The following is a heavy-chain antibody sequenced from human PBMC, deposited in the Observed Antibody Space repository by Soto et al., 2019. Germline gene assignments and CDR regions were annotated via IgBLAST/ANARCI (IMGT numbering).Heavy chain of an antibody. CDR3: AREKSGYYDY. V-gene: IGHV1-8*01. Sequence: QVQLVQSGAQVKKPGASVKVSCTASGYTFTSYDINWVRQATRQGLEWMGWMNPNSGNTGYAQKFQGRVTMTRSTSIGTAYMELSSLRSEDTAVYYCAREKSGYYDYWGQGTLVTVSS. CDR2: MNPNSGNT. D-gene: IGHD3-3*01. J-gene: IGHJ4*02. CDR1: GYTFTSYD.